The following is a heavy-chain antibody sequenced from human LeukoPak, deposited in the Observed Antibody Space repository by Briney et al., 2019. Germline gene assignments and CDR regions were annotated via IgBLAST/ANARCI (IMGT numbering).Heavy chain of an antibody. J-gene: IGHJ6*02. CDR3: ARDGGNSFYYYYGMDV. CDR2: INHSGST. Sequence: SETLSLTCTVSGGSISTTNYYWGWIRQPPGRDLEWIGEINHSGSTNYNPSLKSRVTISVDTSKNQFSLKLSSVTAADTAVYYCARDGGNSFYYYYGMDVWGQGTTVTVSS. V-gene: IGHV4-39*07. D-gene: IGHD4-23*01. CDR1: GGSISTTNYY.